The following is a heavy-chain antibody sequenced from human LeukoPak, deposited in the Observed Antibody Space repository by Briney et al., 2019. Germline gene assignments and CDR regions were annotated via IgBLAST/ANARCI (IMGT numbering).Heavy chain of an antibody. Sequence: GGSLRLSCAASGFTFSDYYMSWIRQAPGKGLEWVSYISGSDSTIYYADSVRGRFTISRDNAKNPLYLQMNSLRAEDTAVYYCARDVGRVYYYDSSGYLDYWGQGTLVTVSS. V-gene: IGHV3-11*01. CDR2: ISGSDSTI. CDR1: GFTFSDYY. D-gene: IGHD3-22*01. CDR3: ARDVGRVYYYDSSGYLDY. J-gene: IGHJ4*02.